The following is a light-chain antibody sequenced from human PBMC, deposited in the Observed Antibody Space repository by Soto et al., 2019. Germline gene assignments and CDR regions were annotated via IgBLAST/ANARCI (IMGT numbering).Light chain of an antibody. CDR1: ESISSW. CDR3: QQYKSYSLT. CDR2: KAS. Sequence: DIQMTQSPSTLSASVGDRVTITCRASESISSWLAWYQEKPGKAPKLLIYKASSLESGVTSRFSGSGSGTEFTLTISSLQPDDFATYYCQQYKSYSLTFGGGTKVEIK. V-gene: IGKV1-5*03. J-gene: IGKJ4*01.